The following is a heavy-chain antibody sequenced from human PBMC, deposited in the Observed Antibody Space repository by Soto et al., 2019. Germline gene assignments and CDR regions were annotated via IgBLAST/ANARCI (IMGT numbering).Heavy chain of an antibody. CDR2: ISSGGSTV. CDR3: ARARAACGY. CDR1: GFSFSNYE. J-gene: IGHJ4*02. V-gene: IGHV3-48*03. D-gene: IGHD6-13*01. Sequence: EVQLVESGGGLVQPGGSLRLSCAASGFSFSNYEMNWVRQAPGKGLEWVAYISSGGSTVHYADSVRGRFTVSRDNARNSLYLQMNTRRVEDTALYYCARARAACGYLGQGTLVTVSS.